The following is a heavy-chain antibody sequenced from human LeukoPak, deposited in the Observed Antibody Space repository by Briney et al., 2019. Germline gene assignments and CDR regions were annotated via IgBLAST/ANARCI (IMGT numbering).Heavy chain of an antibody. Sequence: GGSLRLSCAASGFTFSSYWMSWVRQAPGKGLEWVANIKQDGSNKYYADSVKGRFTISRDNSKNTLYLQMNSLRAEDTAVYYCAKDLYDFWSGLPAGFDYWGQGTLVTVSS. CDR3: AKDLYDFWSGLPAGFDY. CDR1: GFTFSSYW. CDR2: IKQDGSNK. V-gene: IGHV3-7*01. J-gene: IGHJ4*02. D-gene: IGHD3-3*01.